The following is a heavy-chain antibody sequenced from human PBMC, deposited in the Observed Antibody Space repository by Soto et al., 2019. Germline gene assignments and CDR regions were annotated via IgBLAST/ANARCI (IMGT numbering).Heavy chain of an antibody. D-gene: IGHD4-17*01. CDR1: GFTFSSYG. J-gene: IGHJ4*02. CDR2: ISYDGSNK. Sequence: QVQLVESGGGVVQPGRSLRLSCAASGFTFSSYGMHWVRQAPGKGLEWVAVISYDGSNKYYADSVKGRFTISRDNSKQTLYLQINSRRAEDTAVYYCANDPSLAEYGYWGQGTLVTVSS. CDR3: ANDPSLAEYGY. V-gene: IGHV3-30*18.